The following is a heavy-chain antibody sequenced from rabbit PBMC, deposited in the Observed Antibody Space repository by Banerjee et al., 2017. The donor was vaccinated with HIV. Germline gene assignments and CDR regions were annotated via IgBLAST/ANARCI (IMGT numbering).Heavy chain of an antibody. CDR1: GFSFSSGYC. Sequence: QSLEESGGDLVKPGASLTLTCTASGFSFSSGYCMCWVRQAPGKGLEWIACIYSSSGSTWYASWVKGRFTISKTSSTTVTLQMTSLTAADTATYFCARGSTYYYFNLWGPGTLVTVS. V-gene: IGHV1S40*01. CDR2: IYSSSGST. D-gene: IGHD8-1*01. J-gene: IGHJ4*01. CDR3: ARGSTYYYFNL.